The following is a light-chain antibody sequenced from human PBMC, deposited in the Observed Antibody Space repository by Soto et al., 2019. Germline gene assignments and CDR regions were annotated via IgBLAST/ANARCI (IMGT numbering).Light chain of an antibody. Sequence: EIVLTQSPGTLSLSPGERATLSCRASQSVSSSYLAWYQQKPGQATRLLIYGTSSRATGIPDRFSGSGSGTDFTLTISRLKPEDFAVYYCQQYGSSPLVTFGQGTRLEIK. CDR2: GTS. CDR1: QSVSSSY. CDR3: QQYGSSPLVT. J-gene: IGKJ5*01. V-gene: IGKV3-20*01.